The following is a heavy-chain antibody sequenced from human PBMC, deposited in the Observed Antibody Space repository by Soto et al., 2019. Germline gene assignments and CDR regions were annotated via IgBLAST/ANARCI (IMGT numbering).Heavy chain of an antibody. D-gene: IGHD6-6*01. V-gene: IGHV1-69*02. Sequence: QVQLVQSGAEVRKPGSSVRVSCRTSGDTFTSYTINWVRQAPGQGLEWMGRIIPSLNMANYAQKFQGSVTFTADKSTSTAYMDLSSLRTEDTAVYFWAPGLVPRFFESWGQGTPVTVSS. CDR3: APGLVPRFFES. J-gene: IGHJ4*02. CDR1: GDTFTSYT. CDR2: IIPSLNMA.